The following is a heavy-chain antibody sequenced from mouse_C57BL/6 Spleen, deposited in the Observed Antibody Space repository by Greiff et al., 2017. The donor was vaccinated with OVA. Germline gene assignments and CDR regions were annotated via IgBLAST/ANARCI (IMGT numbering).Heavy chain of an antibody. J-gene: IGHJ3*01. Sequence: VQVVESGAELVKPGASVKMSCQASGYTFTTYPIEWMQQNHGKSLEWIGNFHPYNDDTKYNAKFKGKATLTVEKSSSTVYLELSRLTSDDSAVYYCARGDDYGGFAYWGQGTLVTVSA. V-gene: IGHV1-47*01. CDR3: ARGDDYGGFAY. D-gene: IGHD2-4*01. CDR2: FHPYNDDT. CDR1: GYTFTTYP.